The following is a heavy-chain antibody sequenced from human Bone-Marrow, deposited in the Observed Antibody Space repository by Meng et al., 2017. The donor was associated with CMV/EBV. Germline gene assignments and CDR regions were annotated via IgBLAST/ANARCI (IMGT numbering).Heavy chain of an antibody. CDR1: GGSFSGYY. Sequence: SETLSLTCAVYGGSFSGYYWSWIRQPPGKGLEWIGEINHSGSTNYNPSLKSRVTITVDTSKNQFSLKLSSVTAADTAVYYCAILYDFWSGYYRRSDYWGQGTLVIVSS. V-gene: IGHV4-34*01. J-gene: IGHJ4*02. CDR3: AILYDFWSGYYRRSDY. D-gene: IGHD3-3*01. CDR2: INHSGST.